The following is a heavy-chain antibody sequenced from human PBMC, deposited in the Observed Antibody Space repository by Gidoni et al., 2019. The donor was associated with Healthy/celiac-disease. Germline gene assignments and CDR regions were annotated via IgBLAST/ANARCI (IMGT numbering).Heavy chain of an antibody. Sequence: EVQLLESGGGLVQPGGSLSLSCAASGFPFSSYAMSWVRQAPGKGLEWVSAISGSGGSTYYADSVKGRFTISRDNSKNTLYLQMNSLRAEDTAVYYCAKDRDSGYDPYYFDYWGQGTLVTVSS. V-gene: IGHV3-23*01. CDR1: GFPFSSYA. D-gene: IGHD5-12*01. J-gene: IGHJ4*02. CDR2: ISGSGGST. CDR3: AKDRDSGYDPYYFDY.